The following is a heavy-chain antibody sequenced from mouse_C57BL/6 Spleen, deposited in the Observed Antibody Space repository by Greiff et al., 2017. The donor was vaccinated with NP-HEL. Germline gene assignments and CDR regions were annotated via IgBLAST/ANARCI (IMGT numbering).Heavy chain of an antibody. Sequence: QVQLQQPGAELVKPGASVKMSCKASGYTFTGYWITWVKQRPGQGLEWIGDIYPGSGSTNYNEKFKSKATLTVDTSSSTAYMQLSSLTSEDSAVYYCAGIYDGYSYAMDYWGQGTSVTVSS. CDR2: IYPGSGST. J-gene: IGHJ4*01. D-gene: IGHD2-3*01. V-gene: IGHV1-55*01. CDR1: GYTFTGYW. CDR3: AGIYDGYSYAMDY.